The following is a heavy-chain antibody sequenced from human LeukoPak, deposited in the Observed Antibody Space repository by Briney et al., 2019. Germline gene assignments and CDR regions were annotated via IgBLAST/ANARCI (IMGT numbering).Heavy chain of an antibody. D-gene: IGHD3-10*01. V-gene: IGHV3-53*01. CDR2: IYSGGRT. CDR3: ARVLSGRGSLYDYYYYMDV. CDR1: GFTVSSNY. Sequence: PGGSLRLSCAASGFTVSSNYMSWVRQAPGKGLECVSVIYSGGRTYYADSVKGRFTISRDNSKNTLYLQMNSLRAEDTAVYYCARVLSGRGSLYDYYYYMDVWGKGATVTISS. J-gene: IGHJ6*03.